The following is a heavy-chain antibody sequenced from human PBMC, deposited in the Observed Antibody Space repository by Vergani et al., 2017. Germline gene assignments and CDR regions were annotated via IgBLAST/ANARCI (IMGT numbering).Heavy chain of an antibody. J-gene: IGHJ4*02. Sequence: QVQLVQSGAEVKKPGASVKVSCKACGYTFTGYYVHWVRQAPGQGLEWRGWINPNSGGTNYAQKFEGRVTMARDTSISTAYMELSRLRSDDTAVYYCARGWMVVRGVIDYWGQGTLVTVSS. CDR2: INPNSGGT. V-gene: IGHV1-2*02. D-gene: IGHD3-10*01. CDR1: GYTFTGYY. CDR3: ARGWMVVRGVIDY.